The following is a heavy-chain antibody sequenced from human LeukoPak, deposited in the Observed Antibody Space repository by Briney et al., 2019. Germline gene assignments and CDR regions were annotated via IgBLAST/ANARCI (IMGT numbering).Heavy chain of an antibody. CDR1: GFTFSSDS. CDR2: ISSSSSYI. J-gene: IGHJ4*02. D-gene: IGHD3-22*01. V-gene: IGHV3-21*01. CDR3: ARDSTPYDSSGYSYDY. Sequence: GGSLRLSCAASGFTFSSDSMNWVRQAPGKGLEWVSSISSSSSYIYYADSVKGRFTISRENATNSLYLQLNSLRAEDTAVYYCARDSTPYDSSGYSYDYWGQGTLVTVPS.